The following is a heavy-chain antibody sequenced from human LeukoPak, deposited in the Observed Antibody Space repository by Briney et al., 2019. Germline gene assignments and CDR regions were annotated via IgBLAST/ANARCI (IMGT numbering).Heavy chain of an antibody. D-gene: IGHD3-16*02. CDR1: GDSVSSNSAA. CDR3: ARDTIMITFGGVIVIGTGFDY. J-gene: IGHJ4*02. CDR2: TYYRSKWYN. V-gene: IGHV6-1*01. Sequence: SQTLSLTCAISGDSVSSNSAAWNWIRQSPSRGLEWLGRTYYRSKWYNDYAISVKSRITINPDTSKNQFSLQLNSVTPEDTAVYYCARDTIMITFGGVIVIGTGFDYWGQGTLVTVSS.